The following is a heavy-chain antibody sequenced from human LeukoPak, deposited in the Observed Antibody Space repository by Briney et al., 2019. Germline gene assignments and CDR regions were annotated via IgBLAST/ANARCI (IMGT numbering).Heavy chain of an antibody. Sequence: SQTPSLTCAISGDSVSRISAGWNWIRQSPSRGLEWLGRTYYRSKWYNDYAVSVKSRITIIPDTSKNQFSLQLNSVTPEDTAVYYCAGDGANYYYFDYWGQGTLVTVSS. CDR1: GDSVSRISAG. D-gene: IGHD4/OR15-4a*01. CDR3: AGDGANYYYFDY. CDR2: TYYRSKWYN. J-gene: IGHJ4*02. V-gene: IGHV6-1*01.